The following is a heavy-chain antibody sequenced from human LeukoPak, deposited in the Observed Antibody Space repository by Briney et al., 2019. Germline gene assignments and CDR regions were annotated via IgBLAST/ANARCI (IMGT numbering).Heavy chain of an antibody. CDR3: TRSVYGMVRGVISSYYFDY. D-gene: IGHD3-10*01. CDR1: GFTFGDYA. CDR2: IRSKAYGCTT. Sequence: PGRSLRLSCTASGFTFGDYAMSWVRQAPGKGLEWVGFIRSKAYGCTTEYAASVKGRFTISRDDSKSIAYLQMNSLKTEDTAVYYCTRSVYGMVRGVISSYYFDYWGQGTLVTVSS. V-gene: IGHV3-49*04. J-gene: IGHJ4*02.